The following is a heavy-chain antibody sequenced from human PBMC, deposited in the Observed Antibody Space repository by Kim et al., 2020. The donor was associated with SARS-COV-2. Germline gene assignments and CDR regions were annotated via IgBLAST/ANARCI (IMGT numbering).Heavy chain of an antibody. CDR1: GGSISSSY. CDR2: IYYSGST. D-gene: IGHD3-10*01. V-gene: IGHV4-59*08. CDR3: ARGRRSLYYGKDV. J-gene: IGHJ6*02. Sequence: SETLSLTCNVSGGSISSSYWNWIRQSPGKALEWIGYIYYSGSTNYNPSLKSRVTISIDTSKNQFSLKLHSVTAADTAVYFCARGRRSLYYGKDVCGQGTTVTVSS.